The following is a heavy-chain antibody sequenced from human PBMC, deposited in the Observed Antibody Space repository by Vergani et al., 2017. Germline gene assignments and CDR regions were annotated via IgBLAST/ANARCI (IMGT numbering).Heavy chain of an antibody. Sequence: QVQLQESGPGLVKPSETLSLPCAVSGYPISSGYYWGWIRQPPGKGLEWIGCIYHSGSTYYNPSRKSRVTISVDTSKDQFSLKPSSVTAADTAVYYCARVRVWDYYDSSGSSYFDYWGQGTLVTVSS. CDR1: GYPISSGYY. J-gene: IGHJ4*02. D-gene: IGHD3-22*01. CDR3: ARVRVWDYYDSSGSSYFDY. V-gene: IGHV4-38-2*01. CDR2: IYHSGST.